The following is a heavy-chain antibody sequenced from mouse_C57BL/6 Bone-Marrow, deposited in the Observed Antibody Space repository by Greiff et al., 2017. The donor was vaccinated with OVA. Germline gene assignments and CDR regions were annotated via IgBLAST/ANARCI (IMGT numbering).Heavy chain of an antibody. Sequence: QVQLKQPGAELVKPGASVKLSCKASGYTFTSYWMHWVKQRPGQGLEWIGMIHPNSGSTNYNEKFKSKATLTVDKSSSTAYMQLSSLTSEDSAVYYCTYYGSSPYWYFDVWGTGTTVTVSS. CDR2: IHPNSGST. CDR1: GYTFTSYW. J-gene: IGHJ1*03. D-gene: IGHD1-1*01. V-gene: IGHV1-64*01. CDR3: TYYGSSPYWYFDV.